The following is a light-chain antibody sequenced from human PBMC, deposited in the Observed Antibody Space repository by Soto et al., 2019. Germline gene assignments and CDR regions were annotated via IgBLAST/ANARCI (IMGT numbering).Light chain of an antibody. V-gene: IGKV3-15*01. J-gene: IGKJ1*01. CDR2: GAS. CDR3: QQYNSYSWT. CDR1: QSISDT. Sequence: ERVTTQSPASLSLSPGGRATLCCRGGQSISDTLAWYQQKPGQASRLLIHGASTRATGFPARFSGSGSGTDFTLTISSLQPDDFATYYCQQYNSYSWTFGQGTKVDIK.